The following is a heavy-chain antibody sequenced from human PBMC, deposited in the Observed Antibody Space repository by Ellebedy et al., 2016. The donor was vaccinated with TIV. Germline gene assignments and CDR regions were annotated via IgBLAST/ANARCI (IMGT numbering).Heavy chain of an antibody. V-gene: IGHV3-74*01. CDR1: GFTFSTYW. Sequence: PGGSLRLSCAASGFTFSTYWMHWVRQAPGKGLVWVSRINGDESITNHADSVKGRFTISRDNAKNTLYLQMNSLRAEDTAVYYCAITNGWQYFQRWGQGTLVTVSS. D-gene: IGHD6-19*01. CDR3: AITNGWQYFQR. J-gene: IGHJ1*01. CDR2: INGDESIT.